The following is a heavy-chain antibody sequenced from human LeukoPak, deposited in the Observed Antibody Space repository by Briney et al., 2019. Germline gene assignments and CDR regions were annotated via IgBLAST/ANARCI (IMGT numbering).Heavy chain of an antibody. CDR1: GFTFSTYW. V-gene: IGHV3-7*01. D-gene: IGHD6-6*01. Sequence: GGSLRLSCAASGFTFSTYWMSWVRQAPGKGLEWVANIKQDGSEKYYVDSVKGRFTISRDNAKNSLYLQMSSLRADDTAVYYCARDLPTGSDYFDYWGQGTLVTVSS. CDR3: ARDLPTGSDYFDY. J-gene: IGHJ4*02. CDR2: IKQDGSEK.